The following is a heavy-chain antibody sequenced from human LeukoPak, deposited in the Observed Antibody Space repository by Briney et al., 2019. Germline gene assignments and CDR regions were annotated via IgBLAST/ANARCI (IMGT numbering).Heavy chain of an antibody. CDR3: ARVVAGIEYYFDY. D-gene: IGHD6-19*01. Sequence: PGGSLRLSCAASGFTFSSYGMHWVRQAPGKGLEWVAFIRYDGSNKYYADSVKGRFTISRDNAKNSLYLQMSSLRAEDTAVYYCARVVAGIEYYFDYWGQGTLVTVSS. CDR2: IRYDGSNK. CDR1: GFTFSSYG. V-gene: IGHV3-30*02. J-gene: IGHJ4*02.